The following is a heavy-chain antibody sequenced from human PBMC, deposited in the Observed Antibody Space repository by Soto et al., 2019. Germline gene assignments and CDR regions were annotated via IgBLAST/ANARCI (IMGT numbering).Heavy chain of an antibody. V-gene: IGHV3-13*01. Sequence: EVQLVESGGGLVQPGGSLRLSCAASGFTFSSYDMHWVRQATGKGLEWVSAIGTAGDTYYPGSVKGRFTISRENAKNSLSLQMNSLRAGDTAVYYCARGGRLSPFDYWGQGTLVTVSS. J-gene: IGHJ4*02. CDR2: IGTAGDT. CDR1: GFTFSSYD. D-gene: IGHD3-16*01. CDR3: ARGGRLSPFDY.